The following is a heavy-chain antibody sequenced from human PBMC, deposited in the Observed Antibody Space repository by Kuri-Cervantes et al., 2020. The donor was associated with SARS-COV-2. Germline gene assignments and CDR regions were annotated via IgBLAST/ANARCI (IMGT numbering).Heavy chain of an antibody. Sequence: GESLKISCAASGFTFSSYAMSWVRQAPGKGLEWVSAISGSGGSTYYADSVKGRFTISRDNSKNTLYLQMNSLRAEDTAVYYCARQNWVEWLLSDDAFDIWGQGTMVTDSS. CDR3: ARQNWVEWLLSDDAFDI. CDR1: GFTFSSYA. J-gene: IGHJ3*02. V-gene: IGHV3-23*01. D-gene: IGHD3-3*01. CDR2: ISGSGGST.